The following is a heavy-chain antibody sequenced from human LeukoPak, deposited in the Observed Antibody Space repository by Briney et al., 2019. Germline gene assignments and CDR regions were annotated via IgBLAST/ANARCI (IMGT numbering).Heavy chain of an antibody. D-gene: IGHD2-15*01. J-gene: IGHJ4*02. V-gene: IGHV3-23*01. CDR1: GFPFSSYA. Sequence: GGALLLSCAASGFPFSSYAMGGGRPAPGKGRGGGSAISGSGGSTYYADSVKGRFTISRDNSKNTLYLQMNSLRAEDTAVYYCAKEYCSGGSCPVDYWGQGTLVTVSS. CDR3: AKEYCSGGSCPVDY. CDR2: ISGSGGST.